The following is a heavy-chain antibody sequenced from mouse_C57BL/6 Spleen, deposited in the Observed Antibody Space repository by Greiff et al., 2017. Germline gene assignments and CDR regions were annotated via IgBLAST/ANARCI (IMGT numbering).Heavy chain of an antibody. Sequence: QVQLKESGAELVKPGASVKLSCKASGYTFTSYWMHWVKQRPGQGLEWIGMIHPNSGSTNYNEKFKSKATLTVDKSSSTAYMQLSSLTSEDSAVYYCARSSNYGYFDYWGQGTTLTVSS. CDR3: ARSSNYGYFDY. D-gene: IGHD2-5*01. CDR2: IHPNSGST. J-gene: IGHJ2*01. V-gene: IGHV1-64*01. CDR1: GYTFTSYW.